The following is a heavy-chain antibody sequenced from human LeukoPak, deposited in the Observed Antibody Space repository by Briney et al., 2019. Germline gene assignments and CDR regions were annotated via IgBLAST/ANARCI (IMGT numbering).Heavy chain of an antibody. CDR3: ARLPPDSSSWHFDY. J-gene: IGHJ4*02. CDR1: GGSISSYY. V-gene: IGHV4-4*07. D-gene: IGHD6-13*01. CDR2: IYTSGST. Sequence: SETLSLTCTVSGGSISSYYWSWIRQPAGKGLEWIGRIYTSGSTNYNPSLKSRVTISVDTSKNQFSLKLSSVTAADTAVYYCARLPPDSSSWHFDYWGQGTLVTVSS.